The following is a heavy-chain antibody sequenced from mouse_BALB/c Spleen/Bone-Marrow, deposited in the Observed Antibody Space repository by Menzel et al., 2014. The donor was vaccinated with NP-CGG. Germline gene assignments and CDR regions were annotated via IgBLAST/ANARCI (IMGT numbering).Heavy chain of an antibody. CDR3: GRWAN. J-gene: IGHJ2*01. Sequence: DVKLVESGPALVKPGASVKISCKASGYSFTDYFMNWVKQSHGKSLEWIGRINPYNGVTFYNQNFKGKATLTVDKSSSTAHMELLSLTSEDSAVYYCGRWANWGQGTTLTVSS. V-gene: IGHV1-37*01. CDR1: GYSFTDYF. CDR2: INPYNGVT.